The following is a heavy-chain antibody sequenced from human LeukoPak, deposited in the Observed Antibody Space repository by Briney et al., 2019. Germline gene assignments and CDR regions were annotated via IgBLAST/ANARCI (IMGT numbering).Heavy chain of an antibody. J-gene: IGHJ4*02. CDR3: AKVAQVAVAGVGNLDY. Sequence: QPGGSLRHSCAASGFTFSSYAMSWVRQAPGKGLEWVSAISGSGGSTYYADSVKGRFTISRDNSKNTLYLQMNSLRAEDTAVNYCAKVAQVAVAGVGNLDYWGQGTLVTVSS. V-gene: IGHV3-23*01. D-gene: IGHD6-19*01. CDR1: GFTFSSYA. CDR2: ISGSGGST.